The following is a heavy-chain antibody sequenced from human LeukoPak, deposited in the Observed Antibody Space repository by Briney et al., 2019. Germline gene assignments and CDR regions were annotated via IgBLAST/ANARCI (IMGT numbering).Heavy chain of an antibody. Sequence: QAGGSLRLSCEASGFTFSSYWMIWVRQAPGKGLEWVAVISYDGSDKYYADSVKGRFTVSRDNSKNTLYLQMNSLRPGDTAIYYCARGDFVVVPDVIYYWGQGTLVTVSS. CDR3: ARGDFVVVPDVIYY. CDR2: ISYDGSDK. D-gene: IGHD2-2*02. J-gene: IGHJ4*02. CDR1: GFTFSSYW. V-gene: IGHV3-30-3*01.